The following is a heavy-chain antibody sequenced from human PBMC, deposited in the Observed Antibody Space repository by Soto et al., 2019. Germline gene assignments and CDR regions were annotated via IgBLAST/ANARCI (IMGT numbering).Heavy chain of an antibody. CDR3: ARYPKPYDSSAYYYY. D-gene: IGHD3-22*01. CDR1: GFTFNHYW. Sequence: GGSLRLSCAASGFTFNHYWLSWVRQAPGKGLEWVATIKQDGSEEYYVHSVKGRFTISRDNAKNSLDLQMNSLGAEDTAVYYCARYPKPYDSSAYYYYWGQGTLVTVSS. CDR2: IKQDGSEE. J-gene: IGHJ4*02. V-gene: IGHV3-7*01.